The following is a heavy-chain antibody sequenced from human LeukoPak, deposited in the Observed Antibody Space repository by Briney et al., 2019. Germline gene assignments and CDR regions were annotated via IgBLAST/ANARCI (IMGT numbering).Heavy chain of an antibody. Sequence: GASVKVSCKASGYTFTGYYMHWVRQAPGQGLEWMGWINPNSGGTNFAQKFQGRVTMTTDTSTSTAYMELRSLRSDDTAVYYCARVFSSAAATPWGQGTLVTVSS. CDR1: GYTFTGYY. J-gene: IGHJ5*02. D-gene: IGHD6-13*01. CDR2: INPNSGGT. CDR3: ARVFSSAAATP. V-gene: IGHV1-2*02.